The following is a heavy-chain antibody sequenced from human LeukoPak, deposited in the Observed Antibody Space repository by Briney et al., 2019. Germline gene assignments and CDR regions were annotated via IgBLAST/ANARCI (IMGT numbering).Heavy chain of an antibody. CDR1: GGSISSYY. Sequence: SETLSLTCTVSGGSISSYYWSWIRQPPGKGLEWIGYIYYSGSTNYNPSLKSRGTISVDTSKNQFSLKLSSVTAADTAGYYWARDSPPFGSGYRNPTFYHYMDGWGKGTTVTVSS. V-gene: IGHV4-59*01. J-gene: IGHJ6*03. CDR2: IYYSGST. CDR3: ARDSPPFGSGYRNPTFYHYMDG. D-gene: IGHD3-3*01.